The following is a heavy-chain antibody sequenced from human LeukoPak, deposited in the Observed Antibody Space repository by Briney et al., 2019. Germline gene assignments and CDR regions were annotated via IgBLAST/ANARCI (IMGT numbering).Heavy chain of an antibody. J-gene: IGHJ4*02. D-gene: IGHD6-19*01. V-gene: IGHV4-59*08. CDR2: IYYSGST. Sequence: SETLSLTCTVSGGSISSYYWSWIRQPPGKGLEWIGYIYYSGSTNYNPSLKSRVTISVDTSKNQFSLRLSSVTAADTAVYYCARRPYTSGWYYYFDYWGQGTLVTVSS. CDR1: GGSISSYY. CDR3: ARRPYTSGWYYYFDY.